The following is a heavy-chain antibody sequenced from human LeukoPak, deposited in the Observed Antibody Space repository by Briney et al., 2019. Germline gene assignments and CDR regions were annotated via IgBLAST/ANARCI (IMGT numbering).Heavy chain of an antibody. V-gene: IGHV1-24*01. CDR2: FDPEDGET. J-gene: IGHJ4*02. D-gene: IGHD6-19*01. CDR1: GYTLTELS. CDR3: ATGIAVAGTTGFDY. Sequence: ASVKVSCKVSGYTLTELSMHWVRQAPGKGLEWMGGFDPEDGETIYAQKFQGRVTMTEDTSTDTAYMELSSLRSEDTAVYYCATGIAVAGTTGFDYWGQGTLVTASS.